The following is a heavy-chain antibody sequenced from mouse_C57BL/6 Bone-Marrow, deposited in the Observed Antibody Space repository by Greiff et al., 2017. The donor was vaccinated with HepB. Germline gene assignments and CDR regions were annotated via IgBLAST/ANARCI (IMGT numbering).Heavy chain of an antibody. CDR3: ARWGIYYYGSSLYYFDY. J-gene: IGHJ2*01. V-gene: IGHV1-82*01. D-gene: IGHD1-1*01. CDR1: GYAFSSSW. CDR2: IYPGDGDT. Sequence: QVQLKESGPELVKPGASVKISCKASGYAFSSSWMNWVKQRPGKGLEWIGRIYPGDGDTNYNGKFKGKATLTADKSSSTAYMQLSSLTSEDSAVYFCARWGIYYYGSSLYYFDYWGQGTTLTVSS.